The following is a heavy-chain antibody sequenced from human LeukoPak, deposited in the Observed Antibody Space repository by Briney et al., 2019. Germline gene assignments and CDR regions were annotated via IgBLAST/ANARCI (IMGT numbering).Heavy chain of an antibody. CDR3: ARDAVWSYFDY. Sequence: SEAPALTFGVYGGAFSGYYRGRIRPAPGKGLEWIGEINHSGSTNYNPSLKSRVTISVDTSKNQFSLKLSSVIAADTAVYYCARDAVWSYFDYWGQGTLVTVSS. CDR1: GGAFSGYY. J-gene: IGHJ4*02. CDR2: INHSGST. V-gene: IGHV4-34*01. D-gene: IGHD2-21*01.